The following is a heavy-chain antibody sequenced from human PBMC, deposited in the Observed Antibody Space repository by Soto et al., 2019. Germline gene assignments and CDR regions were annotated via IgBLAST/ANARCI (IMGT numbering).Heavy chain of an antibody. CDR3: AKAVVVVPAAIILSSNVYYFDD. D-gene: IGHD2-2*01. CDR1: GFTFSSYA. V-gene: IGHV3-23*01. CDR2: ISGSGGST. Sequence: GGSLRLSCAASGFTFSSYAMSWVRQAPGKGLEWVSAISGSGGSTYYADSVKGRFTISRDNSKNTLYLQMNSLRAEDTAVYYCAKAVVVVPAAIILSSNVYYFDDWGQGTPVTVSS. J-gene: IGHJ4*02.